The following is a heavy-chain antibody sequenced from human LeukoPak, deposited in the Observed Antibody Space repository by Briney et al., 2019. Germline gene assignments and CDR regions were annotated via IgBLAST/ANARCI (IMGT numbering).Heavy chain of an antibody. D-gene: IGHD2-2*01. CDR1: GYTFTGYY. CDR3: ASLSDIVVVPAAGLDAFDI. Sequence: GASVKVSCKASGYTFTGYYMHWVRQALGQGLEWMGWINPNSGGTNYAQKFQGRVTMTRDTSISTAYMELSRLRSDDTAVYYCASLSDIVVVPAAGLDAFDIWGQGTMVTVSS. V-gene: IGHV1-2*02. J-gene: IGHJ3*02. CDR2: INPNSGGT.